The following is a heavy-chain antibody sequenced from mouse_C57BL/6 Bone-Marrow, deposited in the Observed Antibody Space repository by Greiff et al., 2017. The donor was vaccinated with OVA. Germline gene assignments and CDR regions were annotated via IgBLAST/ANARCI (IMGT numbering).Heavy chain of an antibody. Sequence: EVNVVESGGGLVQSGRSLRLSCATSGFTFSDFYMEWVRQAPGKGLEWIAASRNKANDYTTEYSASVKGRFIVSRDTSQSILFLQMNALRAEDTAIYYCARDETTVVATGAMDYWGQGTSVTVSS. V-gene: IGHV7-1*01. CDR2: SRNKANDYTT. CDR3: ARDETTVVATGAMDY. J-gene: IGHJ4*01. CDR1: GFTFSDFY. D-gene: IGHD1-1*01.